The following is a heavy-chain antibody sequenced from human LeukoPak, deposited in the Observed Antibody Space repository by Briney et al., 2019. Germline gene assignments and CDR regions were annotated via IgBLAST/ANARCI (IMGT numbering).Heavy chain of an antibody. V-gene: IGHV1-69*13. CDR3: ARAGDIYSYGYYYYYYMDV. J-gene: IGHJ6*03. D-gene: IGHD5-18*01. CDR2: IIPIFGTA. Sequence: SVKVSCKASGGTFSSYAISWVRQAPGQGLEWMGGIIPIFGTANYAQKFQGRVTITADESTSTAYMELSSLRSEDTAVYYCARAGDIYSYGYYYYYYMDVWGKGTTVTVSS. CDR1: GGTFSSYA.